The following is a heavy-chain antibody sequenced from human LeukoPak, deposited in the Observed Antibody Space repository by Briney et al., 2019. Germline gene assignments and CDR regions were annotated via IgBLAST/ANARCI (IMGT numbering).Heavy chain of an antibody. V-gene: IGHV3-30-3*01. CDR2: ISYDGSNK. J-gene: IGHJ4*02. D-gene: IGHD2-2*01. CDR3: ARGHPPYCSSTSCSYFDY. CDR1: GFTFSSYA. Sequence: GGSLRLSCAASGFTFSSYAMHWVRQAPGKGLEWVAVISYDGSNKYYADSVKGRFTISRDNSKNTLYLQMNSLRAEDTAVYYCARGHPPYCSSTSCSYFDYWGQGTLVTVSS.